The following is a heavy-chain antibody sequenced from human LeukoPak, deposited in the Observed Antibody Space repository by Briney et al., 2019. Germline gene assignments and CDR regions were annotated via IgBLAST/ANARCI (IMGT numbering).Heavy chain of an antibody. CDR1: GYTFTSYG. D-gene: IGHD2-21*02. CDR3: ARGHRDIVVVTAIPEYFQH. V-gene: IGHV1-18*01. CDR2: ISAYNGNT. J-gene: IGHJ1*01. Sequence: ASVKVSCKASGYTFTSYGISWVRQAPGQGLEWMGWISAYNGNTNYAQKLQGRVTMTTDTSTSTAYMELRSLRSDDTAVYYCARGHRDIVVVTAIPEYFQHWGQGTLVTVSS.